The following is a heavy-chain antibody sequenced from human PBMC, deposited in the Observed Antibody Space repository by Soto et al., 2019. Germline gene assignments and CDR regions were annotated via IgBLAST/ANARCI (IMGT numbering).Heavy chain of an antibody. Sequence: ASVKVSCKASGYTFTSYGISWGRQAPGQGLEWMGWISPYNGNTNYAQKLQGRVTMTTDTSTSTAYMELRSLRSDDTAVYYCARVASGSDAFDIWGQGTMVTVSS. CDR1: GYTFTSYG. CDR2: ISPYNGNT. D-gene: IGHD3-22*01. CDR3: ARVASGSDAFDI. J-gene: IGHJ3*02. V-gene: IGHV1-18*01.